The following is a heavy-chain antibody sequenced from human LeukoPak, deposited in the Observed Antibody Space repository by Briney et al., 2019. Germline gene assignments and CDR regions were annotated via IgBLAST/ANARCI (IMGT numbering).Heavy chain of an antibody. D-gene: IGHD3-22*01. CDR3: AKVATRYYDSSGYYSHYFDY. CDR1: GFTFDDYA. V-gene: IGHV3-9*03. J-gene: IGHJ4*02. Sequence: GRSLRLSCAASGFTFDDYAMHWVRQAPGKGLEWVSGISWNSGSIGYADSVKGRFTISRDNAKNSLYLQMKSLRAEDMALYYCAKVATRYYDSSGYYSHYFDYWGQGTLVTVSS. CDR2: ISWNSGSI.